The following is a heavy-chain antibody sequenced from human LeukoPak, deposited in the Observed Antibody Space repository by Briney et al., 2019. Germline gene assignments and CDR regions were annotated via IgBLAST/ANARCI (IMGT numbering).Heavy chain of an antibody. CDR3: AKRYCSSTSCSYYYYYGLDV. J-gene: IGHJ6*02. CDR1: GFTFSSYA. CDR2: INGSGDST. Sequence: GGSLRLSCAASGFTFSSYAMGWVRQAPGKGLEWVSAINGSGDSTYYADSVKGRFTISRDNSKNTLYLQMNSLRAEDTAVYYCAKRYCSSTSCSYYYYYGLDVWGQGTTVTVSS. V-gene: IGHV3-23*01. D-gene: IGHD2-2*01.